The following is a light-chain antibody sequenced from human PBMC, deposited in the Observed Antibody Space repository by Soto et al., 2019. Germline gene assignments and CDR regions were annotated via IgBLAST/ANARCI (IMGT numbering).Light chain of an antibody. CDR3: HQHGSSSST. V-gene: IGKV3-20*01. CDR2: AAS. J-gene: IGKJ1*01. CDR1: ESLSSSY. Sequence: EIVLRQSPGTLSLSPGDRATLSCRASESLSSSYLAWYQVKPGQAPSLLIYAASYRATDIPHRFSGSGSGTDFTLTISRLEPEDFAVYFCHQHGSSSSTFGQGTRVEI.